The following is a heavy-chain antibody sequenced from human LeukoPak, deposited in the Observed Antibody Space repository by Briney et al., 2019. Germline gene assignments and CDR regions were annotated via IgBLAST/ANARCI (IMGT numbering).Heavy chain of an antibody. CDR3: ARKGGGLDV. CDR2: INAATAGT. Sequence: ASVKVSCKASGYTFTRYDIYWVRQAPGQRLEWMGRINAATAGTKYSQNFQDRLTITRDTSASAAYLELSSLKSEDTAVYYCARKGGGLDVWGQGTTVTVSS. V-gene: IGHV1-3*01. CDR1: GYTFTRYD. D-gene: IGHD3-16*01. J-gene: IGHJ6*02.